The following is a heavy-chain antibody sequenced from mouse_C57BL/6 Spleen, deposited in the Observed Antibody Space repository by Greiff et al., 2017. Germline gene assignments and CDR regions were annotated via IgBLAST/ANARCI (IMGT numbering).Heavy chain of an antibody. CDR3: ARGNDYLWYFDV. Sequence: VQVVESGPGLVAPSQSLSITCTVSGFSLTSYGVHWVRQPPGKGLEWLVVIWSDGSTTYNSALKSRLSISKDNSKSQVFLKMHSLQTDDTAMYYCARGNDYLWYFDVWGTGTTVTVSS. CDR1: GFSLTSYG. V-gene: IGHV2-6*03. CDR2: IWSDGST. J-gene: IGHJ1*03. D-gene: IGHD2-4*01.